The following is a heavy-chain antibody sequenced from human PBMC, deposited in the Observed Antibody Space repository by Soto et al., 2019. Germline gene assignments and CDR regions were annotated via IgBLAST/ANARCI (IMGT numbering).Heavy chain of an antibody. CDR3: ARDQDGSHRSDY. D-gene: IGHD2-15*01. J-gene: IGHJ4*02. CDR2: IYSGGST. Sequence: EVQLVESGGGLVQPGGSLRLSCAASGFTVSSNYMSWVRQAPGKGLEWVSVIYSGGSTYYADSVKGRFTISRDNSKNTLYLQMNSLRAEDTAVYYCARDQDGSHRSDYWGQGTLVTVSS. CDR1: GFTVSSNY. V-gene: IGHV3-66*01.